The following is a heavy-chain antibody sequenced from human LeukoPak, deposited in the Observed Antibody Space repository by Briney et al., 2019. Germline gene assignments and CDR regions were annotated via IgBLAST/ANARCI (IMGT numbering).Heavy chain of an antibody. D-gene: IGHD3-22*01. V-gene: IGHV4-34*01. J-gene: IGHJ2*01. Sequence: PSETLSLTCAVSGGSFSGYYWSWIRQPPGKGLEWIGEINHSGSTNYNPSLKSRVTISVDTSKNQFSLKLSSLTAADTAVYYCARGVTMIVVVIHDWYFDLWGRGTLVTVSS. CDR3: ARGVTMIVVVIHDWYFDL. CDR1: GGSFSGYY. CDR2: INHSGST.